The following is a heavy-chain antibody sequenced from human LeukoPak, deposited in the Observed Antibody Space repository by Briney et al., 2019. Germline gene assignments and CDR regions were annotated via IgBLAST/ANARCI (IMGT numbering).Heavy chain of an antibody. V-gene: IGHV3-21*01. CDR2: ISSSSNYI. CDR1: GFTFYTYS. D-gene: IGHD4-17*01. Sequence: GGSLRLSCAASGFTFYTYSMNWVRQAPGKGLEWVSSISSSSNYIYYADSVKGRFTISRNNAKNSLYLQMNSLRAKDTAVYYCARDRIIYGDYGDAFDIWGQGTMVTVSS. J-gene: IGHJ3*02. CDR3: ARDRIIYGDYGDAFDI.